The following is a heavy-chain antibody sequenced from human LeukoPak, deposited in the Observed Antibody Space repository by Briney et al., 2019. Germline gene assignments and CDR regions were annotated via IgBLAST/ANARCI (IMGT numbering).Heavy chain of an antibody. CDR2: INHSGST. Sequence: SETLSLTCAVYGGSFSVYYWSWIRQPPGKGLEWIGEINHSGSTNYNPSLKSRVTISVDTSKNQFSLKLSSVTAADTAVYYCARSCSGGSCYSNAFDIWGQGTMVTVSS. V-gene: IGHV4-34*01. D-gene: IGHD2-15*01. CDR1: GGSFSVYY. J-gene: IGHJ3*02. CDR3: ARSCSGGSCYSNAFDI.